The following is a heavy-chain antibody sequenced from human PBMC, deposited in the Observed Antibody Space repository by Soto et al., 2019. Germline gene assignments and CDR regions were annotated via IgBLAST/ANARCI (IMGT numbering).Heavy chain of an antibody. D-gene: IGHD2-15*01. Sequence: EVQLLESGGGLVQPGGSLRLSCAASGFTFSSYAITWVRQAPGKGLEWVSVISGSGGSTDYADSVKGRFAISRDNSKKTVFLQMNSLRAEDTAVYYCAKGGDVVVVVGAMGMLYFDYWGQGTLVTVSS. V-gene: IGHV3-23*01. CDR2: ISGSGGST. J-gene: IGHJ4*02. CDR3: AKGGDVVVVVGAMGMLYFDY. CDR1: GFTFSSYA.